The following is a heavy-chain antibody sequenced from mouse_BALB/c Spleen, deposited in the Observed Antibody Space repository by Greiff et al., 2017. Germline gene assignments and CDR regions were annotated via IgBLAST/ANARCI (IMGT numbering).Heavy chain of an antibody. D-gene: IGHD2-14*01. Sequence: EVQVVESGAELVKPGASVKLSCTASGFNIKDTYMHWVKQRPEQGLEWIGRIDPANGNTKYDPKFQGKATITADTSSNTAYLQLSSLTSEDTAVYYCAGVRRGYYYAMDYWGQGTSVTVSS. CDR3: AGVRRGYYYAMDY. V-gene: IGHV14-3*02. CDR2: IDPANGNT. J-gene: IGHJ4*01. CDR1: GFNIKDTY.